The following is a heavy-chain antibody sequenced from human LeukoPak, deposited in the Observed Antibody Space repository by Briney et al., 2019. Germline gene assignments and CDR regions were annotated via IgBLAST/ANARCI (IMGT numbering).Heavy chain of an antibody. CDR2: IYYSGST. D-gene: IGHD3-3*01. J-gene: IGHJ5*02. CDR1: GASISSGGYY. Sequence: SETLSLTCTVSGASISSGGYYWSWIRQHPGKGLEWIGYIYYSGSTYYNPSLKSRVTISVDTSKNQFSLKLSSVTAADTAVYYCARDVLYDGIDWFDPWGQGTLVTVSS. CDR3: ARDVLYDGIDWFDP. V-gene: IGHV4-31*03.